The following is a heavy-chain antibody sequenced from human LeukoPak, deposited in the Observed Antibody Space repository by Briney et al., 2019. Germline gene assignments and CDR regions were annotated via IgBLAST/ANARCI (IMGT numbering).Heavy chain of an antibody. Sequence: ASVKVSCRGFGYNFTNYGISWVRQAPGQRLEWMGWISAYNGNTNYAQKLQGRVTMTTDTSTSTAYMELRSLRSDDTAVYYCARHSSSWYDFDYWGQGTLVTVSS. D-gene: IGHD6-13*01. CDR3: ARHSSSWYDFDY. V-gene: IGHV1-18*01. J-gene: IGHJ4*02. CDR2: ISAYNGNT. CDR1: GYNFTNYG.